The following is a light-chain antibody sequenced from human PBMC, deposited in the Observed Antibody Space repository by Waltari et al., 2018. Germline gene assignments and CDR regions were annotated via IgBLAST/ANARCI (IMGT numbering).Light chain of an antibody. CDR3: SSQSSNDVVL. CDR2: DVS. CDR1: SNDVGGYNS. J-gene: IGLJ2*01. Sequence: QSALTQPASVSGSPGQSVTIFCAGTSNDVGGYNSVSWYQEHPGQAPRVIIYDVSDRPSGVYDRFSGSQSGNTASLTISGLQAEDEADYYCSSQSSNDVVLFGGGTKLTVL. V-gene: IGLV2-14*01.